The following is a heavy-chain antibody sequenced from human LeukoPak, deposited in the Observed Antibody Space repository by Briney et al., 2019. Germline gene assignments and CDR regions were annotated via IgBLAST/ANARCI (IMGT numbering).Heavy chain of an antibody. D-gene: IGHD1-26*01. CDR1: GDSISSNY. CDR3: ARHGIWFFDL. Sequence: SETLSLTCTVSGDSISSNYWSWIRRPPGKGLEWIGDISYRGSSPYNPSLKSRVTISIDTSRSQFSLKLSSVTAADTAVYYCARHGIWFFDLWGRGTLVTVSS. CDR2: ISYRGSS. J-gene: IGHJ2*01. V-gene: IGHV4-59*08.